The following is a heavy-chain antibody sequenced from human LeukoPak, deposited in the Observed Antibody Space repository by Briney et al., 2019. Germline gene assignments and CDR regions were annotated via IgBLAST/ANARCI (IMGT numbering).Heavy chain of an antibody. CDR1: GFTFSSCA. J-gene: IGHJ4*02. D-gene: IGHD3-22*01. CDR3: AKIGYDSSGYYLYYTDY. CDR2: ISGSGGST. V-gene: IGHV3-23*01. Sequence: GGSLRLSCAASGFTFSSCAISWVRQALGKGLEWVSAISGSGGSTYYADSVKGRFTISRDNSKNTLYLQMNSLRAEDTAVYYCAKIGYDSSGYYLYYTDYWGQGTLVTVSS.